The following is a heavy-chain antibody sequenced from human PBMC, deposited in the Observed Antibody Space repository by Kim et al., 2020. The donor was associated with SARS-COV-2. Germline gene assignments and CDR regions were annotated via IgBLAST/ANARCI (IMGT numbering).Heavy chain of an antibody. CDR1: GDTFSSYA. CDR3: ARGAYNWNQYQFDY. D-gene: IGHD1-20*01. J-gene: IGHJ4*02. CDR2: IIPIFGTA. V-gene: IGHV1-69*13. Sequence: SVKVSCKASGDTFSSYAISWVRQAPGQGLEWMGGIIPIFGTANYAQKFQGRVTITADESTSTAYMELSSLRSEDTAVYYCARGAYNWNQYQFDYWGQGTLVTVSS.